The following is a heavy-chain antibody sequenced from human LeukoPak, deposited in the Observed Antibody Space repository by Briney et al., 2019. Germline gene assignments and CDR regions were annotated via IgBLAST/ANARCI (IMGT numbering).Heavy chain of an antibody. CDR2: IYYSGST. CDR1: GGSISSSSYY. D-gene: IGHD3-10*01. J-gene: IGHJ5*02. Sequence: SETLSLTCTVSGGSISSSSYYWGWIRQPPGKGLEWIGSIYYSGSTYYNPSLKSRVTISVDTSKNQFSLKLSSVTAADTAVYYCARGALLWFGGLNTRGWFDPWGQGTLVTVSS. V-gene: IGHV4-39*07. CDR3: ARGALLWFGGLNTRGWFDP.